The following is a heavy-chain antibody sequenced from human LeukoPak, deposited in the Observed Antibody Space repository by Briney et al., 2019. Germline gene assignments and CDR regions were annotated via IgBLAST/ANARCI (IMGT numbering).Heavy chain of an antibody. D-gene: IGHD2-15*01. V-gene: IGHV3-9*01. CDR2: ISWNSGGI. J-gene: IGHJ6*02. CDR1: GFTFDDYA. CDR3: AKDRAANYYGMDV. Sequence: GGSLRLSCAASGFTFDDYAMHWVRQAPGKGLEWVSGISWNSGGIGYADSVKGRFTISRDNAKNSLYLQMNSLRAEDTALYYCAKDRAANYYGMDVWGQGTTVTVSS.